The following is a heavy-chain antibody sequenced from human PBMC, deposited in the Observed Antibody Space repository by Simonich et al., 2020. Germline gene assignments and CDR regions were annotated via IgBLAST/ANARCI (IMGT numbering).Heavy chain of an antibody. V-gene: IGHV3-7*01. CDR1: GFTFSSYW. CDR3: ARDGLGTAYYYYMDV. Sequence: EVQLVESGGGLVQPGGSLRLSCAASGFTFSSYWMRWVRQAPGKGREWVAKIKQDGSEKYYVDSVRGRFTISRDNAKNSLYLQMTSLRAEDTAVYYCARDGLGTAYYYYMDVWGKGTTVTVSS. J-gene: IGHJ6*03. D-gene: IGHD7-27*01. CDR2: IKQDGSEK.